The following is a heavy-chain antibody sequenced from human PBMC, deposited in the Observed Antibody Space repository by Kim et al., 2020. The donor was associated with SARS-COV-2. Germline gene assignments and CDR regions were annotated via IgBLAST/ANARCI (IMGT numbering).Heavy chain of an antibody. D-gene: IGHD3-16*02. Sequence: PSPKSRVTISVDTSKNQFSLKLSSVTAADTAVYYCARDPLRLGELSLGMDVWGQGTTVTVSS. V-gene: IGHV4-31*02. CDR3: ARDPLRLGELSLGMDV. J-gene: IGHJ6*02.